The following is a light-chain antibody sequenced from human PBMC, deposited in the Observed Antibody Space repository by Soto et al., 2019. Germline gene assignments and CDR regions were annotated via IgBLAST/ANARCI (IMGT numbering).Light chain of an antibody. J-gene: IGKJ5*01. CDR2: KVS. CDR1: QSLVYSDGIAY. CDR3: MQATHWPIT. V-gene: IGKV2-30*01. Sequence: DVVMTQSPLSLPVTLGQPASISCRSNQSLVYSDGIAYFSWFQQRPGRSPRRLIYKVSNRDSGVLARFSGSGSCTDFALKIIRVEADDVGVYYCMQATHWPITFGQGTRLEIK.